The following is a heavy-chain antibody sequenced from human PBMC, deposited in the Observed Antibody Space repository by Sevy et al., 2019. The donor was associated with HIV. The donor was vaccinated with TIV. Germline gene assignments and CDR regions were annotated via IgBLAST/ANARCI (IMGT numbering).Heavy chain of an antibody. CDR2: IKPDGSKK. CDR1: GFTFSIYW. D-gene: IGHD6-13*01. V-gene: IGHV3-7*01. J-gene: IGHJ4*02. Sequence: GGSLRLSCAASGFTFSIYWMTWVRQAPGKGLEWVANIKPDGSKKYYVDSVKGRFTIARDNAGNSLYLQMNSLRAEDTAVYYCARAIALADSYWGQGTQVTVSS. CDR3: ARAIALADSY.